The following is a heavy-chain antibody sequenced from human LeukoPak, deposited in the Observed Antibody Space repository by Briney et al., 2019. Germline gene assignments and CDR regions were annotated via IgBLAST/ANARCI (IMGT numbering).Heavy chain of an antibody. CDR1: GFTFSSYW. J-gene: IGHJ5*02. D-gene: IGHD1-20*01. CDR2: IKQDGSEK. V-gene: IGHV3-7*01. Sequence: GGSLRLSCAASGFTFSSYWMSWVRQAPGKGLEWVANIKQDGSEKYYVDSVKGRFTISRDTAKNSLYLQMNSLRAEDTAVYYCARELLTHITGTPWFDPWGQGTLVTVSS. CDR3: ARELLTHITGTPWFDP.